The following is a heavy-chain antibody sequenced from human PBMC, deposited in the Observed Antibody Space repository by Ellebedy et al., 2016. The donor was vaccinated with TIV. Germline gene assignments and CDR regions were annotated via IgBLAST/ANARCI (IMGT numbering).Heavy chain of an antibody. CDR3: ACQYGGNSNYYYCGMDV. V-gene: IGHV1-2*02. CDR1: GYTFTGYY. CDR2: INPNSGGT. D-gene: IGHD4-23*01. J-gene: IGHJ6*02. Sequence: ASVKVSCKASGYTFTGYYMLWVRQAPGQGLEWMGWINPNSGGTNYAQKFQGRVTMTRDTSISTAYMALSRLRSADTAVYYCACQYGGNSNYYYCGMDVWGQGTTVTVSS.